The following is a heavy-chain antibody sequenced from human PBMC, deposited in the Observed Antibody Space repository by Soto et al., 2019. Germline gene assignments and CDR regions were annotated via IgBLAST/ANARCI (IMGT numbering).Heavy chain of an antibody. D-gene: IGHD3-3*01. Sequence: GGSLRLSCAASGFTFTRYSMNWVRQAPGKGLEWVSSISSTTNYIYYGDSMKGRFTISRDNAKNSLYLEMNSLRAKDTAVYYCAREYEDLTSNFDYWGQGTLVTVSS. V-gene: IGHV3-21*06. CDR2: ISSTTNYI. J-gene: IGHJ4*02. CDR1: GFTFTRYS. CDR3: AREYEDLTSNFDY.